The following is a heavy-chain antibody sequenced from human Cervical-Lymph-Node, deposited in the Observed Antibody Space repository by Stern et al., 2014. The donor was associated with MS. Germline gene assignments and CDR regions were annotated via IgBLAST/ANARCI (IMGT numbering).Heavy chain of an antibody. J-gene: IGHJ6*02. Sequence: EVQLLESGGGLVQPGGSLRLSCAASGFTFSNYAMNWVRQAPGQGLERVSTFTGSGGTTYYADAVKGRFTISRDDSKNTLYLQMNSLRAEDTATYYCTKVLWSGVSFYYYAMDVWGQGTTVTVSS. D-gene: IGHD3-3*01. CDR3: TKVLWSGVSFYYYAMDV. V-gene: IGHV3-23*01. CDR2: FTGSGGTT. CDR1: GFTFSNYA.